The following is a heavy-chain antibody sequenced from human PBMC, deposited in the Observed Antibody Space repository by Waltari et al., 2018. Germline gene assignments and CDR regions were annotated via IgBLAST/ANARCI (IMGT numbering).Heavy chain of an antibody. Sequence: EVQLVASGGGLVQPGGPLRLSCAASGFTSGSYSLKWVRQAPGKGLEWVSYISSSSSTIYYADSVKGRFTISRDNAKNSLYLQMNSLRAEDTAVYYCAAIAAAAGTWDYYYYYYMDVWGKGTTVTVSS. V-gene: IGHV3-48*04. CDR3: AAIAAAAGTWDYYYYYYMDV. CDR2: ISSSSSTI. J-gene: IGHJ6*03. D-gene: IGHD6-13*01. CDR1: GFTSGSYS.